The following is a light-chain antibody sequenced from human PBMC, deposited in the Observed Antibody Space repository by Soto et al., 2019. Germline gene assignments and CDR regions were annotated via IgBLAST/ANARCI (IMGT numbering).Light chain of an antibody. V-gene: IGKV3-20*01. CDR1: QSVSSFY. CDR3: QQYSRSLYT. Sequence: EIVLTQSPGTLSSSPGQRVTLSCRASQSVSSFYLAWYQQKPGQAPRLLIYGASARATGIPDRFSGSGSGTDFTLTISMLQPEDCAVYYCQQYSRSLYTFGQGTKLEVK. CDR2: GAS. J-gene: IGKJ2*01.